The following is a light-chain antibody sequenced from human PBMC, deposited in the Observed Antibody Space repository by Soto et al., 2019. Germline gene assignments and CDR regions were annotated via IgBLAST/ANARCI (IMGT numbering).Light chain of an antibody. CDR3: QQFSSYPLT. J-gene: IGKJ4*01. V-gene: IGKV3-20*01. Sequence: EVVLSQSPCTLSLSPGERATLSRRASQTVRNNYLAWYQQKPGQAPRLLIYDASSRATGIPDRFSGGGSGTDFTLTISRLEPEDFAVYYCQQFSSYPLTFGGGTKVDI. CDR1: QTVRNNY. CDR2: DAS.